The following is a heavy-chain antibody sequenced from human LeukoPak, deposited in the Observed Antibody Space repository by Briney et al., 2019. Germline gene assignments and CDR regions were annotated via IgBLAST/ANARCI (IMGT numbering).Heavy chain of an antibody. CDR1: GYTLAQLS. J-gene: IGHJ5*01. V-gene: IGHV1-24*01. CDR3: SASPFPVTTNFAS. Sequence: ASVKVSCKVSGYTLAQLSMHWVRQAPGKGLEWVGEFDPEDGETINAQKFQGRVTMTGDTSTDTAYLELSSLTTEDTAVYYFSASPFPVTTNFASWGQEPWSPSRQ. D-gene: IGHD4-17*01. CDR2: FDPEDGET.